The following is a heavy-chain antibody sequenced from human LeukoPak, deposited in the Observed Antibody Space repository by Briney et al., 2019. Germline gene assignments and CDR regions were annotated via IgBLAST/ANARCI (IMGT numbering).Heavy chain of an antibody. CDR3: ARLAPRDSFYYFYMDV. CDR2: ISPSGTT. J-gene: IGHJ6*03. V-gene: IGHV4-4*07. CDR1: GGSTGGSIGDYF. D-gene: IGHD2-15*01. Sequence: SETLSLTCTISGGSTGGSIGDYFWTWTRQPAGKGLEYIGRISPSGTTNYNPSLKSRVTMSVGTSKNQFSLKLSSVTAADTAVYYCARLAPRDSFYYFYMDVWGTGTTVTVSS.